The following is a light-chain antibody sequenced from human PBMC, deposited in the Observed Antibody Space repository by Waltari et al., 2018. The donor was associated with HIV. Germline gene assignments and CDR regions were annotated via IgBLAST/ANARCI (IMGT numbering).Light chain of an antibody. J-gene: IGLJ3*02. V-gene: IGLV2-8*01. CDR3: SSYAGSNSWV. CDR2: EVN. Sequence: QSALTQPPSASGSPGQSVTISCTGTSSDIGGYNYVSWYQQYPGKAPKVMIHEVNKRPSGVPDRFSGSKSGNTASLTVSGLQAEEEAYYYCSSYAGSNSWVFGGGTKLTVL. CDR1: SSDIGGYNY.